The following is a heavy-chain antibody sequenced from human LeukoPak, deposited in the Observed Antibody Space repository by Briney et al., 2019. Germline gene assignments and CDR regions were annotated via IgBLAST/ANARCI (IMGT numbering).Heavy chain of an antibody. D-gene: IGHD6-13*01. CDR3: ARVSSSWYYGMDV. Sequence: ASETLSLTCTVSGGSISSYYWSWIRQPPGKGLEWNWYIYYIVSTNYNPSLKSQVTISVDTSKNQFSLKLSSVTAADTAVYYCARVSSSWYYGMDVWGQGTTVTVSS. V-gene: IGHV4-59*01. CDR2: IYYIVST. J-gene: IGHJ6*02. CDR1: GGSISSYY.